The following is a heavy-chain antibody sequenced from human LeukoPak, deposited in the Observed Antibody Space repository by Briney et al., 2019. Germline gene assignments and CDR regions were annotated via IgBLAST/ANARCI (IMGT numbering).Heavy chain of an antibody. CDR1: GFTFSSYS. CDR3: ARDGGSIVVVPAAHYYYYGMDV. CDR2: ISSSSSYI. J-gene: IGHJ6*02. V-gene: IGHV3-21*01. D-gene: IGHD2-2*01. Sequence: PGGSLRLSCAASGFTFSSYSMNWVRQAPGKGLEWVSSISSSSSYIYYADSVKGRFTISRDNAKNSPYLQMNSLRAEDTAVYYCARDGGSIVVVPAAHYYYYGMDVWGQGTTVTVSS.